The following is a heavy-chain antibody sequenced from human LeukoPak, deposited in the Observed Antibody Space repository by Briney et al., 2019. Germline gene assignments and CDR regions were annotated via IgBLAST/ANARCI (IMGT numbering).Heavy chain of an antibody. CDR3: ARDQRVTNYYYYYGMDV. V-gene: IGHV4-30-4*01. CDR1: GGSISSGDYY. D-gene: IGHD2-21*02. J-gene: IGHJ6*02. CDR2: IYYSGST. Sequence: SETLSLTCTVSGGSISSGDYYWSWIRQPPGKGLEWIGYIYYSGSTYYNPSLKSQVTISVDTSKNQFSLKLSSVTAADTAVYYCARDQRVTNYYYYYGMDVWGQGTTVTVPS.